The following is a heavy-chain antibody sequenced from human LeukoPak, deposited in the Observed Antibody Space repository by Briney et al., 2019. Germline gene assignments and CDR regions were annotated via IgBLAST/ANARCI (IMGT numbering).Heavy chain of an antibody. CDR3: ARDQSRVGIFDY. V-gene: IGHV4-59*12. Sequence: SETLSLTCTVSGGSISTYYWSWLRQSPGKGLEWIGYIYYTGNANYNPSLKSRVTMSVDRSNNQFSLKLSSVAAADTAVYYCARDQSRVGIFDYWGQGTLVTVSS. CDR1: GGSISTYY. D-gene: IGHD3-3*01. CDR2: IYYTGNA. J-gene: IGHJ4*02.